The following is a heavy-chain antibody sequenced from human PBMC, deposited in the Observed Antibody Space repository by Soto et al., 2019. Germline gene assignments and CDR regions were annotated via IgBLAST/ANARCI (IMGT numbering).Heavy chain of an antibody. CDR3: ARSEEDSDYYYYGMDV. CDR1: GDTVSSNSVA. V-gene: IGHV6-1*01. CDR2: TYYRSRWYS. Sequence: PSPTLSLTCVGSGDTVSSNSVASNWVRQSPSRGLEWLGRTYYRSRWYSDYAVSVRSRIDINADTSKNQVSLQLNSVTPEDTAVYYCARSEEDSDYYYYGMDVWGQGTTVTVSS. J-gene: IGHJ6*02. D-gene: IGHD2-15*01.